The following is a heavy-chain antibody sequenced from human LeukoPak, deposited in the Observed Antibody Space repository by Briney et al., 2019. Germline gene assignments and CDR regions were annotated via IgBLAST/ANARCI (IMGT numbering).Heavy chain of an antibody. J-gene: IGHJ6*02. CDR3: ARGEQQLSYGMDV. CDR2: IYHSGST. Sequence: PSETLSLTCAVYGGSFSGYYWSWIRQPPGKGLEWIGYIYHSGSTYYNPSLKSRVTISVDRSKNQFSLKLSSVTAADTAVYYCARGEQQLSYGMDVWGQGTTVTVSS. CDR1: GGSFSGYY. D-gene: IGHD6-13*01. V-gene: IGHV4-34*01.